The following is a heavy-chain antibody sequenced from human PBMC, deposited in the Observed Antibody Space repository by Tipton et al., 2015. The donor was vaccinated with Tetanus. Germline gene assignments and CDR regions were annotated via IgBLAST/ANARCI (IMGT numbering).Heavy chain of an antibody. D-gene: IGHD6-19*01. CDR1: GFTFSSYA. CDR3: AKNKYSSGWSHYYYGMDV. Sequence: AASGFTFSSYAMSWVRQAPGKGLEWVSAISGSGGSTYYADSVKGRFTISRDNSKNTLYLQMNSLRAEDTAVYYCAKNKYSSGWSHYYYGMDVWGQGTTVTVSS. V-gene: IGHV3-23*01. J-gene: IGHJ6*02. CDR2: ISGSGGST.